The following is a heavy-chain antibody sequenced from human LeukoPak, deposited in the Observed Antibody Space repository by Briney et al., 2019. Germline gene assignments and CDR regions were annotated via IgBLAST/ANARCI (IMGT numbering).Heavy chain of an antibody. D-gene: IGHD5-18*01. CDR3: ARCDSVTALDS. J-gene: IGHJ4*02. CDR1: GGSISSYY. V-gene: IGHV4-59*01. Sequence: SGTLSLTCTVSGGSISSYYWSWIRQPPGKGLEWIGYNYYNENTNYNPSLKSRATISTDTSKNQFSLKLTSVTAADTAVYYCARCDSVTALDSWGQGTLVTVSS. CDR2: NYYNENT.